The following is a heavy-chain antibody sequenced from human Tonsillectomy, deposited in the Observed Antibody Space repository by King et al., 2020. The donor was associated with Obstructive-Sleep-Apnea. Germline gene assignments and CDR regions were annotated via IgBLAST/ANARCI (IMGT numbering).Heavy chain of an antibody. D-gene: IGHD4-11*01. CDR2: ISYDGSKK. CDR3: ARDDDHYSTNYYYGVDV. V-gene: IGHV3-30*03. CDR1: AFSFDGYG. Sequence: VQLVESGGGVVQPGRSLRLSCVASAFSFDGYGMHWVRQAPGKGLEWVAVISYDGSKKYYADSVKGRFTISRDNSENTLYLQMNRLRADDTAVYFCARDDDHYSTNYYYGVDVWGQGTTVTVSS. J-gene: IGHJ6*02.